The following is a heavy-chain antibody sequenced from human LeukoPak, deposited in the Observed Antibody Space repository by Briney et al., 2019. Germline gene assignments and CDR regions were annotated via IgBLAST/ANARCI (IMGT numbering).Heavy chain of an antibody. CDR1: GGSFSGYY. Sequence: SETLSLTCAVYGGSFSGYYWSWIRQPPGKGLEWIGEINHSGSTNYNPSLKSRVTISVDTSKNQFSLKLSSVTAADTAVYYCARVSGYDGLPAAAIDCWGQGILVTVSS. D-gene: IGHD2-2*01. J-gene: IGHJ4*02. V-gene: IGHV4-34*01. CDR3: ARVSGYDGLPAAAIDC. CDR2: INHSGST.